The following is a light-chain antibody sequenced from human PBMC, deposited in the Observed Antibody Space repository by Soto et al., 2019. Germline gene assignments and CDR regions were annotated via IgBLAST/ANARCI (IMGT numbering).Light chain of an antibody. Sequence: DIVLTQSPGTLSLSPGERATLSCRASQSVSSSYLAWYQQEPGQAPRLLIYGASSRVTGIPDRFSGSGSGTNFTLTISRLEPEDFAVYYCQQYGTSPLTFGPGTKVDVK. J-gene: IGKJ3*01. CDR2: GAS. CDR3: QQYGTSPLT. CDR1: QSVSSSY. V-gene: IGKV3-20*01.